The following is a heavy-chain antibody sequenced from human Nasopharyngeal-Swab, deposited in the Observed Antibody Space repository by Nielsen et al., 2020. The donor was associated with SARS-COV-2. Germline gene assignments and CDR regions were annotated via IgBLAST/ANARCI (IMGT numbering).Heavy chain of an antibody. D-gene: IGHD4-17*01. Sequence: SETLSLTCTVSGGSISSYYWSWIRQPPGKGLEWIGDISYSGSTNYNPSLKSRVTLSLDTSKNQFSLKLSSVTAADTAVHYCARRLRNYWYFDLWGRGTPVTVSS. CDR1: GGSISSYY. CDR2: ISYSGST. J-gene: IGHJ2*01. CDR3: ARRLRNYWYFDL. V-gene: IGHV4-59*01.